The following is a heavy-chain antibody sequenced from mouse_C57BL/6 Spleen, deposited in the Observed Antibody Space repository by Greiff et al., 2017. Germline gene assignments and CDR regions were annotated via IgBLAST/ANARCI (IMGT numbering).Heavy chain of an antibody. CDR3: ARRITTVVEFMDY. V-gene: IGHV1-64*01. D-gene: IGHD1-1*01. CDR2: IHPNSGST. J-gene: IGHJ4*01. CDR1: GYTFTSYW. Sequence: QVQLQQPGAELVKPGASVKLSCKASGYTFTSYWMHWVKQRPGQGLEWIGMIHPNSGSTNYNEKFKSKATLTVDKSSSTAYMQLSSLTSEDSAVYYCARRITTVVEFMDYWGQGTSVTVSS.